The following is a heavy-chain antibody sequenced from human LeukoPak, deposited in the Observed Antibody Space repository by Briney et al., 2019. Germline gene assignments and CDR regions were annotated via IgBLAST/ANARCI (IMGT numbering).Heavy chain of an antibody. CDR2: ISYDGSNK. J-gene: IGHJ4*02. CDR3: ARGTARFL. CDR1: GFTFSSYA. Sequence: PGGSLRLSCAASGFTFSSYAMHWVRQAPGKGLEWVAVISYDGSNKYYADSVKGRFTISRDNAKNSLYLQMNSLRAEDTAVYYCARGTARFLGVQGTLVTVSS. V-gene: IGHV3-30-3*01. D-gene: IGHD3-3*01.